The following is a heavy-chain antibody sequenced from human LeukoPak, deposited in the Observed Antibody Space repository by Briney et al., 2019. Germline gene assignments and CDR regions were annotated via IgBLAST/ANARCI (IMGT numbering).Heavy chain of an antibody. D-gene: IGHD3-10*01. Sequence: GGSLRLSCAASGFTFSSYWMSWVRQAPGKGLEWVAVISYDGSNKYYADSVKGRFTISRDNSKNTLYLQMNSLRAEDTAVYYCAKDGSDYYGSGSYYPYYFDYWGQGTLVTVSS. CDR3: AKDGSDYYGSGSYYPYYFDY. CDR1: GFTFSSYW. J-gene: IGHJ4*02. V-gene: IGHV3-30*18. CDR2: ISYDGSNK.